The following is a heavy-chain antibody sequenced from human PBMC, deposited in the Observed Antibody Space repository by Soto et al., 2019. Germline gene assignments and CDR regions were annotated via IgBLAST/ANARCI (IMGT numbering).Heavy chain of an antibody. D-gene: IGHD4-17*01. V-gene: IGHV4-4*02. J-gene: IGHJ4*02. CDR1: GGSLGRRDW. Sequence: SETLSLTXAVSGGSLGRRDWWSWVRQPPGKGLEWIGQIYLNGGSTYDPSLKTRVAISVDMSKNLLSLELRSVTTADTAVYYCVKNGEYSLHYWGQGALVTVSS. CDR3: VKNGEYSLHY. CDR2: IYLNGGS.